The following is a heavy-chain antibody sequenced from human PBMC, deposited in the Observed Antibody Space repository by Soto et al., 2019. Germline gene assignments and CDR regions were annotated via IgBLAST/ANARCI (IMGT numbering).Heavy chain of an antibody. CDR3: ARYGSGECNRGSCYSPFDY. CDR1: GRSISSVNYY. D-gene: IGHD2-15*01. CDR2: IYYSGST. J-gene: IGHJ4*02. V-gene: IGHV4-30-4*01. Sequence: PSETLSPTCTVSGRSISSVNYYLGWIRQPPGKGLEWIGYIYYSGSTYYNPSLRSRVTISVDTSKNQFSLKLSSVTAADTAVYYCARYGSGECNRGSCYSPFDYWGQGTLVTVSS.